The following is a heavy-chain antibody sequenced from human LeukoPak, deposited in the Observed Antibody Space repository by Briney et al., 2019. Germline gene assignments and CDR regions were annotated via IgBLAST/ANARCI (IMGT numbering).Heavy chain of an antibody. CDR1: GLNFDDSA. J-gene: IGHJ4*02. CDR3: AKESGKFDY. Sequence: GGSLRLSCVASGLNFDDSAMHWVRQAPGKGLEWVSLISADGGSTFSADSVKGRFSISRDNSKNSLYLRMNSLRSEDTAMYYCAKESGKFDYWGQGTLVAVYS. V-gene: IGHV3-43*02. CDR2: ISADGGST.